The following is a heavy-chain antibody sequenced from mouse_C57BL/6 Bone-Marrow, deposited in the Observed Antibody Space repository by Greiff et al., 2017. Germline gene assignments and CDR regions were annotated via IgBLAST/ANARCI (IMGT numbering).Heavy chain of an antibody. CDR3: TIVLRFFDY. V-gene: IGHV14-4*01. CDR1: GFNIKDDY. Sequence: EVQLQQSGAELVRPGASVKLSCTASGFNIKDDYMHWVKQRPEQGLEWIGWLDPENGDTEYASNFQGKATITADTSSNTDYQQLSRLTSEDNAAEYCTIVLRFFDYWGQGATLTVST. D-gene: IGHD1-1*01. J-gene: IGHJ2*01. CDR2: LDPENGDT.